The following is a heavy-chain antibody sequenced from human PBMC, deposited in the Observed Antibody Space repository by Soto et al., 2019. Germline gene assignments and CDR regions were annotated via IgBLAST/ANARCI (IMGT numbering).Heavy chain of an antibody. CDR3: AKATSGWTLHYFDY. Sequence: EVQLLESGGGLVQPGGSLRLSCAASGFTFSNYAMSWVRQAPGKGLEWVSSIGGSGRTTYYADSVKGRFNISRDNSKNTLYLQMNTLRAEDTAVYYCAKATSGWTLHYFDYWGQGTLVTVSS. D-gene: IGHD6-19*01. J-gene: IGHJ4*02. CDR2: IGGSGRTT. V-gene: IGHV3-23*01. CDR1: GFTFSNYA.